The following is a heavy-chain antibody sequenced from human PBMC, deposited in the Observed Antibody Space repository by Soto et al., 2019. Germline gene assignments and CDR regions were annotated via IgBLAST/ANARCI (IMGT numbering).Heavy chain of an antibody. J-gene: IGHJ4*02. Sequence: GASVKVSCKASGCTFSSYAISWVRQAPGQGLEWMGGIIPIFGTANYAQKFQGRVTITADESTSTAYMELSSLRSEDTAVYYCARGGSSNYDYWGQGTLVTVSS. CDR1: GCTFSSYA. D-gene: IGHD1-26*01. CDR2: IIPIFGTA. V-gene: IGHV1-69*13. CDR3: ARGGSSNYDY.